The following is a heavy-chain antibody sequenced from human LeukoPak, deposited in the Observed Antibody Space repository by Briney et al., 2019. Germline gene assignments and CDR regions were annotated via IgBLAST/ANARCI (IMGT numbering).Heavy chain of an antibody. V-gene: IGHV5-51*01. CDR2: IYPGDSNT. J-gene: IGHJ4*02. Sequence: GESLKISCKGSGYSFNTYWIGWVRQMPGKGLEWMGIIYPGDSNTRYSPSFQGQVTISADKSISTAYLQWSSLKASDTAMYYCARLYCSSTSCARLRETYYFDYWGQGTLVTVSS. CDR3: ARLYCSSTSCARLRETYYFDY. CDR1: GYSFNTYW. D-gene: IGHD2-2*01.